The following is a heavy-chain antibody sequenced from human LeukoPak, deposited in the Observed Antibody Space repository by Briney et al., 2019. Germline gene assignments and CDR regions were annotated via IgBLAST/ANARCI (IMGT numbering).Heavy chain of an antibody. CDR3: ARAFSYTGLFDY. CDR1: GFTFSSYA. J-gene: IGHJ4*02. CDR2: ISGSGGST. Sequence: PGGSLRLSCAASGFTFSSYAMSWVRQAPGKGLEWVSAISGSGGSTYYADSVKGRFTISRDNSKNTLYLQMNSLRAEDTAVYYCARAFSYTGLFDYWGQGTLVTVSS. D-gene: IGHD1-26*01. V-gene: IGHV3-23*01.